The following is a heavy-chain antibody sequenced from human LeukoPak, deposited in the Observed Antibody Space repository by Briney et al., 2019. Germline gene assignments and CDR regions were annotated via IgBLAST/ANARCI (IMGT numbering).Heavy chain of an antibody. CDR2: IYYSGST. Sequence: SETLSLTCTVSGGSISSSSYYWGWIRQPPGKGLEWVGSIYYSGSTYYNPSLKCRVTISVDTSKNQFSLKLSSVTAADTAVYYCARQIVLTVYAIRYFDYWGQGTLVTVSS. V-gene: IGHV4-39*01. D-gene: IGHD2-8*01. J-gene: IGHJ4*02. CDR1: GGSISSSSYY. CDR3: ARQIVLTVYAIRYFDY.